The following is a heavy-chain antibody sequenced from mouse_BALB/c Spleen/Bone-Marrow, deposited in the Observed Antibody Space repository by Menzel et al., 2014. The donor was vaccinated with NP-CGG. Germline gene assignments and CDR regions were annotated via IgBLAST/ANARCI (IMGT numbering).Heavy chain of an antibody. CDR2: IDPENGNT. D-gene: IGHD2-4*01. CDR1: GFNIKDYY. Sequence: EVQLQQSGAELVRPGALVKSSCKASGFNIKDYYIHWVKQRPEQGLEWIGWIDPENGNTISDPKFQGKASITADTSSNTAYLQLSSLTSEDAAVYCCANRDYGYALDYWGQGTSVTVSS. J-gene: IGHJ4*01. V-gene: IGHV14-1*02. CDR3: ANRDYGYALDY.